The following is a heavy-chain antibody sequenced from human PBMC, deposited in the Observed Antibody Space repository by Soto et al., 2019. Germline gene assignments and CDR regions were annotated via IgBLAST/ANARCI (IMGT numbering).Heavy chain of an antibody. J-gene: IGHJ4*02. Sequence: QVQLVESGGGVVQPGRSLRLSCAGSGFTFSNYGLHWVRQTPGKGLEWVAFISHDGSNKYYADSVKGRFTISRDSSKSTLYLQMDSLRVEDRAVYYCAKDGAPRYCSGRSCHPAGAYWGQGTLVTVSS. D-gene: IGHD2-15*01. CDR2: ISHDGSNK. CDR1: GFTFSNYG. CDR3: AKDGAPRYCSGRSCHPAGAY. V-gene: IGHV3-30*18.